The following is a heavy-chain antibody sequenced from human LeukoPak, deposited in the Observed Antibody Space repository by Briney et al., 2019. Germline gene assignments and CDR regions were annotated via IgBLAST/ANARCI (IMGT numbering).Heavy chain of an antibody. D-gene: IGHD4-23*01. V-gene: IGHV3-23*01. CDR3: AKDHQYGGNSDY. CDR2: ISGIGGRT. Sequence: GGSLRLSCAVSGFTFSSYAISWVRPAPGEGLEWVSAISGIGGRTYYADSVKGRFTISRDNSKNTLYLQMNSLRAEDTAVYYCAKDHQYGGNSDYWGQGTLVTVSS. CDR1: GFTFSSYA. J-gene: IGHJ4*02.